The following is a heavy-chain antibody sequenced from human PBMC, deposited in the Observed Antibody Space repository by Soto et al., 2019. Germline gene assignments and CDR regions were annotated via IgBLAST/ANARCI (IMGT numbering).Heavy chain of an antibody. J-gene: IGHJ6*02. V-gene: IGHV1-69*06. D-gene: IGHD2-15*01. CDR2: IIPIFGTA. CDR3: ARGEVVVVVAATVPYGMDV. CDR1: GGTFSSYA. Sequence: QVQLVQSGAEVKKPGSSVKVSCKASGGTFSSYAISWVRQAPGQGLEWMGGIIPIFGTANYAQKFQDRVTITADKSTRTAYMELISLRSEDTAVYYCARGEVVVVVAATVPYGMDVWGQGTTVTVSS.